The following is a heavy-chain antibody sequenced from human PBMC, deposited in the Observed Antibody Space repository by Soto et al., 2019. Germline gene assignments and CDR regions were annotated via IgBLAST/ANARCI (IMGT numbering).Heavy chain of an antibody. V-gene: IGHV5-10-1*01. J-gene: IGHJ6*02. CDR1: GYRFTSYW. CDR3: ARQDDAGYVDYYYGMDV. Sequence: GESLKISCNGSGYRFTSYWISWVRQMPWKGLEWMGRIDPSDSYINYSPSFQGHVITSADKSISTAYLQWSSLKASDTAMYYCARQDDAGYVDYYYGMDVWGQGTTVTVSS. CDR2: IDPSDSYI. D-gene: IGHD3-9*01.